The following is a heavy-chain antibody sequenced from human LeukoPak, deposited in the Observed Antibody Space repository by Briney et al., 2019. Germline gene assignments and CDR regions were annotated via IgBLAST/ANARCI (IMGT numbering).Heavy chain of an antibody. V-gene: IGHV4-59*01. J-gene: IGHJ3*02. Sequence: SETLSLTCTVSGGSISSYYWSWIRQPPGKGLEWIGYIYYSGSTNYNPSLKSRVTISVDTSKNQFSLKLSSVTAADTAVCYCAGNWVNDAFDIWGQGTMVTV. CDR2: IYYSGST. D-gene: IGHD7-27*01. CDR1: GGSISSYY. CDR3: AGNWVNDAFDI.